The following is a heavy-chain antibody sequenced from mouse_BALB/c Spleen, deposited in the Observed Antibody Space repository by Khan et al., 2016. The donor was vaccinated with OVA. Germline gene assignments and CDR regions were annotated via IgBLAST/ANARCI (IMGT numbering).Heavy chain of an antibody. D-gene: IGHD1-2*01. CDR1: GYSITSGYG. V-gene: IGHV3-2*02. CDR3: ARTARIKY. Sequence: EVQLVESGPGLVKPSQSLSLTCTVTGYSITSGYGWNWIRQFPGNKLEWMGYISYSGSTNSNPSLTSRISITRDPSKNQFFLQLNSVTTEDTATYYCARTARIKYWGQGTTLTVSS. J-gene: IGHJ2*01. CDR2: ISYSGST.